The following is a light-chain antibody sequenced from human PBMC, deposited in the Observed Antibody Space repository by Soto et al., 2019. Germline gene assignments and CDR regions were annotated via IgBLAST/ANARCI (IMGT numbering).Light chain of an antibody. V-gene: IGKV3-20*01. J-gene: IGKJ4*01. CDR1: QSVSASY. CDR2: GAS. Sequence: EIVLTQSPDTLSLSPGERATLSCRASQSVSASYLAWYQHKPGQAPRLLMYGASRRATGIPDRFSGSGSGTDFTLPISTLAPEDSVVYFCKQYGSSPLTFGGRTKVNIK. CDR3: KQYGSSPLT.